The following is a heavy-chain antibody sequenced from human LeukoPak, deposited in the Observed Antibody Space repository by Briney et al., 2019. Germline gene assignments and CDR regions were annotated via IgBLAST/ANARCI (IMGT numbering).Heavy chain of an antibody. CDR3: ARGPGNPTRNDY. J-gene: IGHJ4*02. V-gene: IGHV3-48*01. Sequence: GGSLRLSCAASGFTFSDYNMNWVRQAPGKGLEWVSYISSSSSTVYYADSVKGRFTISRDNAENSLYLQMNSLRVEDTAVYYCARGPGNPTRNDYWGQGTQVTVSS. CDR1: GFTFSDYN. CDR2: ISSSSSTV.